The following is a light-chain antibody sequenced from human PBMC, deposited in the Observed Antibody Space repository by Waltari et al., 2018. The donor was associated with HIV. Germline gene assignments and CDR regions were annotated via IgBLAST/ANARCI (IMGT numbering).Light chain of an antibody. CDR3: ETWENSLSAGV. CDR1: TSNLGENS. V-gene: IGLV1-51*01. CDR2: GND. J-gene: IGLJ3*02. Sequence: QSVLTQPPSVSAAPGRKVTISSSCRTSNLGENSVSWYQQLPGTAPKPLIYGNDKRPSGIPDRFSGSKSGTSATLDITGVQSGDGADYYCETWENSLSAGVFGGGTKLTVL.